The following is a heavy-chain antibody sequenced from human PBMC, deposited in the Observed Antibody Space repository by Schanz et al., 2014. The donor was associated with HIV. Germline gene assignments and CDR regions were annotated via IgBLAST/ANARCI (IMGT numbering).Heavy chain of an antibody. Sequence: QVQLVQSGAEVKNPGASVKVSCKASGYTFTAYYIHWVRQAPGQGLEWMGWINPNSGGTNYAQKFQGRVTMTRDTSIATTYMELRRLRSDDTAVYYCAREREYQLLRGWFDPWGQGTLVTVSS. J-gene: IGHJ5*02. CDR2: INPNSGGT. CDR1: GYTFTAYY. D-gene: IGHD2-2*01. CDR3: AREREYQLLRGWFDP. V-gene: IGHV1-2*02.